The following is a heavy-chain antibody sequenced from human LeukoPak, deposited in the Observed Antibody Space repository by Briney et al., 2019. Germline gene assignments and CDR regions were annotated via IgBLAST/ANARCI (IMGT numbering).Heavy chain of an antibody. CDR1: GYTFTGYN. CDR3: AGTGGLDY. Sequence: ASVKVSCKASGYTFTGYNMHWVRQAPGQGLEWMGWINPNSGGANYAQKFKGRVTMTRDTSISTAYMELISLRSDDTAVYYCAGTGGLDYWGQGTLVTVSS. D-gene: IGHD3-16*01. CDR2: INPNSGGA. J-gene: IGHJ4*02. V-gene: IGHV1-2*02.